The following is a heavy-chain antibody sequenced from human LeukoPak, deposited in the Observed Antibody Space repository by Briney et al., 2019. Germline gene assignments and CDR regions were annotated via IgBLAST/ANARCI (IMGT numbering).Heavy chain of an antibody. V-gene: IGHV4-59*01. CDR1: GGSISGYY. CDR2: IYYSGST. D-gene: IGHD6-13*01. Sequence: SETLSLTCTVSGGSISGYYWSWIRQPPGKGLEWIGYIYYSGSTDYNPSLKSRVTISVDTSKNQFSLKLSSVTAADTAVYYCARDSGGAAANLDYWGQGTLVTVSS. CDR3: ARDSGGAAANLDY. J-gene: IGHJ4*02.